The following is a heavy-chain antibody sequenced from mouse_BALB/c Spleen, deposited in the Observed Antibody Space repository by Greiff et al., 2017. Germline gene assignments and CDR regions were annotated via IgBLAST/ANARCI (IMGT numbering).Heavy chain of an antibody. CDR2: ISSGSSTI. CDR1: GFTFSSFG. D-gene: IGHD2-14*01. V-gene: IGHV5-17*02. Sequence: DVMLVESGGGLVQPGGSRKLSCAASGFTFSSFGMHWVRQAPEKGLEWVAYISSGSSTIYYADTVKGRFTISRDNPKNTLFLQMTSLRSEDTAMYYCASGGRYDEGVWYFDVWGAGTTVTVSS. J-gene: IGHJ1*01. CDR3: ASGGRYDEGVWYFDV.